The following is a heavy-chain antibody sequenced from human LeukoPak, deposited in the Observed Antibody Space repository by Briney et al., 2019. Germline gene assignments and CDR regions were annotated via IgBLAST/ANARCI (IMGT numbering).Heavy chain of an antibody. CDR3: ARDHLLNWFDP. J-gene: IGHJ5*02. CDR2: IYYSGST. Sequence: PSETLSLTCTVSGASISGTAYYWGWVRQPPRKGLEWIGNIYYSGSTYYNASLQSRVTISIDTSKNQFSLRLSSVTAADTAVYYCARDHLLNWFDPWGQGTLVTVSS. CDR1: GASISGTAYY. V-gene: IGHV4-39*07.